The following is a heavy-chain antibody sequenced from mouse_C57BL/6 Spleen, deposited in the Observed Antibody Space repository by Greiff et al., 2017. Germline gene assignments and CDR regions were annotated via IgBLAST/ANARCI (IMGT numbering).Heavy chain of an antibody. CDR1: GFTFSDYY. CDR2: ISNGGGST. Sequence: EVQVVESGGGLVQPGGSLKLSCAASGFTFSDYYMYWVRQTPEKRLEWVAYISNGGGSTYYPDTVKGRFTISRDNAKNTLYLQMSRLKSEDTAMYYCARDYYGSIYWYFDVWGTGTTVTVSS. D-gene: IGHD1-1*01. V-gene: IGHV5-12*01. CDR3: ARDYYGSIYWYFDV. J-gene: IGHJ1*03.